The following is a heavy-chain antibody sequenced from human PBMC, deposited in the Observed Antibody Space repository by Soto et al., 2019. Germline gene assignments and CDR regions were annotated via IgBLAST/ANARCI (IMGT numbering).Heavy chain of an antibody. CDR2: ITSTSSAI. CDR3: ARDGKVAAYTFGPYYFAS. V-gene: IGHV3-48*02. J-gene: IGHJ4*02. D-gene: IGHD5-12*01. Sequence: GGSLRLSCAASGFPFSFYSMSWVRQAPGKGLEWISYITSTSSAINYADSVRGRFTISRDNGMQSLFLHMNSLRDEDTAVYYCARDGKVAAYTFGPYYFASRGQGAPVTVSS. CDR1: GFPFSFYS.